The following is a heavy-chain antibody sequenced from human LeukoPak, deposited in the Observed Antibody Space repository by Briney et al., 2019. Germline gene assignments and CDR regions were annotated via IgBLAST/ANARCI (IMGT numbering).Heavy chain of an antibody. CDR2: ISSSSDYI. V-gene: IGHV3-21*01. D-gene: IGHD2/OR15-2a*01. CDR3: ARGKTSQNIVTRKTYNWFDP. J-gene: IGHJ5*02. Sequence: GGSLRLSCTDSRFTFSSFWMNWVRQAPGKGLEWVSSISSSSDYIYYADSVKGRFTISRDNAKNSLYLQMKSLRAEDTAVYYCARGKTSQNIVTRKTYNWFDPWGQGTLVTVSS. CDR1: RFTFSSFW.